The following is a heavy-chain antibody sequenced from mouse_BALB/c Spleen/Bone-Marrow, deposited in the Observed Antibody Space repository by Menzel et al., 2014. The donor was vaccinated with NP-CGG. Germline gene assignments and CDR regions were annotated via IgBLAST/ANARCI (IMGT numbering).Heavy chain of an antibody. V-gene: IGHV5-12-1*01. CDR1: GFAFSSYD. CDR2: ISSGGGST. J-gene: IGHJ2*01. Sequence: EVQLVESGGGLVKPGGSLKLSCAASGFAFSSYDMSWVRQTPEKRLEWVAYISSGGGSTYYPDTVKGRFTISRDSAKNTLYLQMSSLKSEDTAMYYCARRLRYYFDYWGQGTTLTVSS. D-gene: IGHD1-1*01. CDR3: ARRLRYYFDY.